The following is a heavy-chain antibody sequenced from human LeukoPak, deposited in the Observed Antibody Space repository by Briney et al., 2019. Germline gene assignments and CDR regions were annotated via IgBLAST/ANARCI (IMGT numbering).Heavy chain of an antibody. CDR3: ARASGPYSSSWSFDY. J-gene: IGHJ4*02. D-gene: IGHD6-13*01. CDR2: IYHSGST. Sequence: SETLSLTCTVSGGSISSGGYYWSWIRQPPGKGLEWIGYIYHSGSTYYNPSLKSRVTISVDRSKNQFSLKLSSVTAADTAVYYCARASGPYSSSWSFDYWAREPWSPSPQ. V-gene: IGHV4-30-2*01. CDR1: GGSISSGGYY.